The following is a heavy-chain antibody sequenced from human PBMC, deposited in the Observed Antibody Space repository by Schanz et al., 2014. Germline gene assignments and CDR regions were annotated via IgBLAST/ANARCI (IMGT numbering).Heavy chain of an antibody. V-gene: IGHV3-66*01. CDR1: GFTVSSNH. D-gene: IGHD2-21*01. CDR2: IYSGIGA. CDR3: ARDLEGYDGGGGGFDP. Sequence: QLVGSGGGLVQPGGSLRLSCAVSGFTVSSNHMSWVRQAPGKGLEWVSVIYSGIGAYYADSVKDRFTVSRDNSKNTVYLQMNRLRAEDTAVYYCARDLEGYDGGGGGFDPWGQGTLXTVSS. J-gene: IGHJ5*02.